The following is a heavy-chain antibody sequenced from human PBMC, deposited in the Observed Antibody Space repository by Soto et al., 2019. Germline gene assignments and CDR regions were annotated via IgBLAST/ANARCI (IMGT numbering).Heavy chain of an antibody. CDR3: AKEALSTYYDFWSGSRDGMDV. V-gene: IGHV3-23*01. CDR1: GFTFSSYA. D-gene: IGHD3-3*01. J-gene: IGHJ6*02. Sequence: PGGSLRLSCAASGFTFSSYAMSWVRQAPGKGLEWVSAISGSGGSTYYADSVKGRFTISRDNSKNTLYLQMNSLRAEDTAVYYCAKEALSTYYDFWSGSRDGMDVWGQGTTVTVSS. CDR2: ISGSGGST.